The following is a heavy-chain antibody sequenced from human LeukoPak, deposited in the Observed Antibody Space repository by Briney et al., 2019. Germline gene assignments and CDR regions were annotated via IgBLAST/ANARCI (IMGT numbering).Heavy chain of an antibody. CDR1: GFTFSSYA. CDR3: ARDRRITMGSRSQFDY. Sequence: GGSLRLSCAASGFTFSSYAMHWVRQAPGKGLEWVAVISYDGSNKYYADSVKGRFTISRDRSKNTLYLQMNSLRAEDTAVYYCARDRRITMGSRSQFDYWGQGTLVTVSS. CDR2: ISYDGSNK. V-gene: IGHV3-30*04. J-gene: IGHJ4*02. D-gene: IGHD1-14*01.